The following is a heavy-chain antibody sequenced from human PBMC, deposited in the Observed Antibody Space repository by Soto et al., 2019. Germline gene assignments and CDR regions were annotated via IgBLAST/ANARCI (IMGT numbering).Heavy chain of an antibody. Sequence: QVQLVQSGAEVRKPGASVRVSCKDSGYSFTGHDVNWVRQASGQGLEWMGWMNPRSGGTGYAQKFQGRVTMAGYTSINPASMDLRGLTSQDTAVYYWMKVTTLKWGYYHAMVVW. CDR2: MNPRSGGT. CDR1: GYSFTGHD. CDR3: MKVTTLKWGYYHAMVV. V-gene: IGHV1-8*01. J-gene: IGHJ6*01. D-gene: IGHD1-1*01.